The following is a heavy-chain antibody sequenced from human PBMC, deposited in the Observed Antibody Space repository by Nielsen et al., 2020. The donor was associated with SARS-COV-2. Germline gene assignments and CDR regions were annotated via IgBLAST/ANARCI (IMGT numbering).Heavy chain of an antibody. CDR2: IHAGNGNT. J-gene: IGHJ4*02. Sequence: WVRQAPGQRLEWVGWIHAGNGNTQYSRKFQDRVTITRDTSASTVYVELSSLRSEDSAVYYCASPLGPWGQGTLVTVSS. D-gene: IGHD7-27*01. CDR3: ASPLGP. V-gene: IGHV1-3*01.